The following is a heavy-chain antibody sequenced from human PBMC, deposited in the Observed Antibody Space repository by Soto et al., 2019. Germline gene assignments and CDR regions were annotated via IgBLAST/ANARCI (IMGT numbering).Heavy chain of an antibody. CDR2: ITNSGDST. Sequence: GGSLRLSCAASGFTFTSYAMSWVRQAPGKGLEWVSTITNSGDSTSYADSVKGRFTISRDNSKNTLYLQMNSLRAEDTAVYFCAKEEVGATIWYYYYYMDVWGKGTTVTVSS. CDR1: GFTFTSYA. D-gene: IGHD5-12*01. V-gene: IGHV3-23*01. J-gene: IGHJ6*03. CDR3: AKEEVGATIWYYYYYMDV.